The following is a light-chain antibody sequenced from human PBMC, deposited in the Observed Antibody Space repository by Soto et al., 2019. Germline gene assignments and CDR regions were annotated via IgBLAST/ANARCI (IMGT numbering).Light chain of an antibody. V-gene: IGKV1-5*03. Sequence: DIQMTQSPSFLSASVGYRVTFNCRASQTISHCVAWHQQKSGKAPELLIYKASTLQSGVPSRFSGSGSGTDFTLTISSLQPEDFATYYCQHTYDNPQTFGQGTKVDIK. CDR1: QTISHC. CDR3: QHTYDNPQT. CDR2: KAS. J-gene: IGKJ1*01.